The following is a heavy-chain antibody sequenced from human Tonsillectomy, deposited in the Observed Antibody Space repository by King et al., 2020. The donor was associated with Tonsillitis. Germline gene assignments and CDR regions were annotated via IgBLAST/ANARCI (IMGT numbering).Heavy chain of an antibody. J-gene: IGHJ6*02. CDR2: ISANSGNT. CDR1: GYTFISYG. D-gene: IGHD1-7*01. Sequence: VQLVESGVEVKKPGASVKVSCKASGYTFISYGISWVRQAPGHGLEGMGWISANSGNTDYAQKFQGRVTMTTDTSTSTAYMEMRSLRSDDTAVYYCAKTRAGDYYYYGMDVWGQGTTVTVSS. V-gene: IGHV1-18*04. CDR3: AKTRAGDYYYYGMDV.